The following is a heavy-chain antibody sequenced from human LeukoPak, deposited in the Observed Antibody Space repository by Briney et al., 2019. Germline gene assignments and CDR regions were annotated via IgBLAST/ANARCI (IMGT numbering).Heavy chain of an antibody. CDR1: GGSFSGYY. CDR3: ARGDILTGYNY. CDR2: INHSGGT. J-gene: IGHJ4*02. V-gene: IGHV4-34*01. D-gene: IGHD3-9*01. Sequence: PSETLSLTCAVYGGSFSGYYWSWIRQPPGKGLEWIGEINHSGGTNYNPSLKSRVTISVDTSNNQFSLKLSSVTAADTAVYYCARGDILTGYNYWGKGTLVTLST.